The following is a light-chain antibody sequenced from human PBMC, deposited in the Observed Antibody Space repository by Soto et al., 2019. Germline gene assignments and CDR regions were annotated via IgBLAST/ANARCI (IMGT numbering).Light chain of an antibody. Sequence: EIVLTQSPGTLSLSPGERATLSCRASQSVSSYLVWYQQKPGQAPRLLIYDASKRATGIPARFSGSGSGTDFTLTISSREPEDFAVYYGQQRSSRPPMYTFGQGTKVDI. V-gene: IGKV3-11*01. J-gene: IGKJ2*01. CDR2: DAS. CDR3: QQRSSRPPMYT. CDR1: QSVSSY.